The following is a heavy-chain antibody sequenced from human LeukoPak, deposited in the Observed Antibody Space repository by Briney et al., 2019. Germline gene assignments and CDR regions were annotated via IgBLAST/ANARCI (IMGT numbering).Heavy chain of an antibody. CDR3: ASSAGALIDC. CDR1: GLTLRYSA. V-gene: IGHV3-33*01. Sequence: GSLRLSCAASGLTLRYSAMHWARPAPGQGLGWVAVICFDGSNKFYADSVKGRFTISRDNSKNTLYLQMNSLRAEDTAVYYCASSAGALIDCWGQGTLVIVSS. J-gene: IGHJ4*02. D-gene: IGHD6-19*01. CDR2: ICFDGSNK.